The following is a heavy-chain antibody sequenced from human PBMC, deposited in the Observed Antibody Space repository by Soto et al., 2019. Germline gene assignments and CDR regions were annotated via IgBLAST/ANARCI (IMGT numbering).Heavy chain of an antibody. Sequence: QVQLVEYGGGVVQPGRSLRLSCAASGFTFSSYGMHWVRQAPGKGLEWVAVISYDGSNKYYADSVKGRFTISRDNSKNTLYLQMNSLRAEDTAVYYCAKDQNIGVASTQNYYYYGMDVWGQASTVTVSS. CDR2: ISYDGSNK. CDR3: AKDQNIGVASTQNYYYYGMDV. D-gene: IGHD2-15*01. J-gene: IGHJ6*02. V-gene: IGHV3-30*18. CDR1: GFTFSSYG.